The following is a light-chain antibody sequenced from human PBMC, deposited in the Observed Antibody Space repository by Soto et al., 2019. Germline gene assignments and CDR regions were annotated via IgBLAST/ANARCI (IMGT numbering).Light chain of an antibody. Sequence: IRLTHSPGTLSLSTGERATLSCTASQSLRSNFLAGYQQKPGQAPRHLIYDASSRAAGIPDRFSGSGSGTDFTLTITRLEPEDFAVYHCQQYDGSPQSFGQGTKVDIK. CDR2: DAS. J-gene: IGKJ1*01. CDR3: QQYDGSPQS. CDR1: QSLRSNF. V-gene: IGKV3-20*01.